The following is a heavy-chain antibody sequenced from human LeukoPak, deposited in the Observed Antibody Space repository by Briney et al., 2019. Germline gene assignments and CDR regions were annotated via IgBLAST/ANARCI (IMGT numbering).Heavy chain of an antibody. Sequence: SGRSLRLSCAASGFTFSSYAMHWVRQAPGKGLEWVAVISYDGSNKYYADSVKGRFTISRDNSKNTLYLQMNSLRAEDTAVYYCAKELGNGDAFDIWGQGTMVTVSS. CDR1: GFTFSSYA. D-gene: IGHD6-13*01. J-gene: IGHJ3*02. CDR2: ISYDGSNK. CDR3: AKELGNGDAFDI. V-gene: IGHV3-30*04.